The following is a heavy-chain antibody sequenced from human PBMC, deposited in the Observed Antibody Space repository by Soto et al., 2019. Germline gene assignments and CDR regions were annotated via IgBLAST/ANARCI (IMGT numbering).Heavy chain of an antibody. V-gene: IGHV4-4*07. D-gene: IGHD4-17*01. Sequence: QVQVQESGPGLVKPSETLSLTCSVSGGSMSKFYWSWIRKTAGKGLEWMGRVYATGTSDYNPSLRGRIAMSVDISKKTFSLRLRSVTAADTGVYYCVRDGSKTLRDCFDPWGQGILVTVSS. J-gene: IGHJ5*02. CDR2: VYATGTS. CDR3: VRDGSKTLRDCFDP. CDR1: GGSMSKFY.